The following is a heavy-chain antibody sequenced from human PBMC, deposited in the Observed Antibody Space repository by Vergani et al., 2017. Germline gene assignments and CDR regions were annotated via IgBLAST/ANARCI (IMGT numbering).Heavy chain of an antibody. CDR2: IDHTGRP. J-gene: IGHJ6*03. V-gene: IGHV4-34*01. Sequence: QVQLQQWGGGLLKPSETLSLTCVVNGGSFTSYHWTWIRQSPGEGLEWVGDIDHTGRPYYNPSLKSRLTMSVDKSRNQFSLTLNSVTATDTAIYFCARVNTETNGHLYYYYYMDVWGQGTAVTVSS. CDR3: ARVNTETNGHLYYYYYMDV. CDR1: GGSFTSYH. D-gene: IGHD4-11*01.